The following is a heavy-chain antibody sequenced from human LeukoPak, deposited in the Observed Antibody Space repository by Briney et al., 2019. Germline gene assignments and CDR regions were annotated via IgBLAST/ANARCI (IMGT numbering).Heavy chain of an antibody. CDR3: ARDSRFTMRDY. D-gene: IGHD3-22*01. Sequence: GSLILSCAASGFTFSSYAMSWVRQAPGKGLEWVSAISGSGGSTYYADSVKGRFTISRDNAKNSLYLQMNSLRAEDTAVYYCARDSRFTMRDYWGQGTLVAVSS. V-gene: IGHV3-23*01. CDR1: GFTFSSYA. CDR2: ISGSGGST. J-gene: IGHJ4*02.